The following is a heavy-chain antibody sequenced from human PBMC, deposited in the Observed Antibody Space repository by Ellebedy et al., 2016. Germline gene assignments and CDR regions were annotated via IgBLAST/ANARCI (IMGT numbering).Heavy chain of an antibody. CDR1: GGSVSSDY. V-gene: IGHV4-59*02. CDR3: AKWNGGWYAFEV. J-gene: IGHJ3*01. Sequence: SETLSLTCNVSGGSVSSDYWNWIRRPPGKGLEWIGYVFHTGTTNQHPSLKSRVTMSVDTSKSQFPLRLTSVTAADTAVYYCAKWNGGWYAFEVWGQGTMVTVSS. CDR2: VFHTGTT. D-gene: IGHD6-19*01.